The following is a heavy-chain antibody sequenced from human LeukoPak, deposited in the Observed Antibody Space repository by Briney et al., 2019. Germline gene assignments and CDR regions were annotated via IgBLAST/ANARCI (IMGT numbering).Heavy chain of an antibody. Sequence: SETLSLTCTVSGDSIRSYYWSWIRQPPGKGLEWIGYIYYSGSTNYNPSLKSRVTISTDTSKNQFSLKLSSVTAADTAVYYCARGDYYYMDVWGKGTTVTVPS. CDR2: IYYSGST. CDR3: ARGDYYYMDV. J-gene: IGHJ6*03. V-gene: IGHV4-59*01. CDR1: GDSIRSYY.